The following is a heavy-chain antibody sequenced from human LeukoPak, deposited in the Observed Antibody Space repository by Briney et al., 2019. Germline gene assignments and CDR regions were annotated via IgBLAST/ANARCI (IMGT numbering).Heavy chain of an antibody. D-gene: IGHD3-3*01. J-gene: IGHJ6*02. V-gene: IGHV3-7*01. CDR2: IKEDGSEK. CDR1: GFSFSTYW. Sequence: PGGSLRLSCVASGFSFSTYWMSWVRQAPGKGLEWVANIKEDGSEKKYVDSVKGRFTISRDNAKNSLYLQMNSLRADDTAMYYCARDVSYDFWSGYYRPYYYYGMDVWGQGTTVTVSS. CDR3: ARDVSYDFWSGYYRPYYYYGMDV.